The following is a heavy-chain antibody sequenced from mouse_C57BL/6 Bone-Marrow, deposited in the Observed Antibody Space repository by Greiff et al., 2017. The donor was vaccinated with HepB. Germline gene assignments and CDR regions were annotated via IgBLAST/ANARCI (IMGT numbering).Heavy chain of an antibody. D-gene: IGHD2-2*01. Sequence: VQLQQSGAELVKPGASVKLSCKASGYTFTSYWMHWVKQRPGQGLEWIGMIHPNSGSTNYNEKFKSKATLTVDKSSSTAYMQLSSLTSEDSAVYYCARTPRGLPHWYFDVWGTGTTVTVSS. V-gene: IGHV1-64*01. CDR2: IHPNSGST. CDR3: ARTPRGLPHWYFDV. CDR1: GYTFTSYW. J-gene: IGHJ1*03.